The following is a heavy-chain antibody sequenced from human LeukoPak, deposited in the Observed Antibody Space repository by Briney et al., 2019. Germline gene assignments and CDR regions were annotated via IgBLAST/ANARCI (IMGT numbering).Heavy chain of an antibody. CDR3: ASITMVRGVDY. CDR1: GGSISSYY. CDR2: IYYSGST. J-gene: IGHJ4*02. V-gene: IGHV4-59*12. D-gene: IGHD3-10*01. Sequence: PSETLSLTCTVSGGSISSYYWSWIRQPPGKGLEWIGYIYYSGSTNYNPSLKSRVTISVDRSKNQFSLKLSSVTAADTAVYYCASITMVRGVDYWGQGTLVTVSS.